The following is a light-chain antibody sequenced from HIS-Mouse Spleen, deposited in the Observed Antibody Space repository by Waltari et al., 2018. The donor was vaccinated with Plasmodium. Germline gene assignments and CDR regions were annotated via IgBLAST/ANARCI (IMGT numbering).Light chain of an antibody. CDR2: GAS. J-gene: IGKJ2*01. CDR1: QSVSSRD. Sequence: EIVLTQSPGTLSLSPGERATLSCRAGQSVSSRDLAWYQQKPGNDPMLLIYGASSRATGIPDRFSGSGSGTDFTLTISRLEPEDFAVYYCQQYGSSPYTFGQGTKLEIK. CDR3: QQYGSSPYT. V-gene: IGKV3-20*01.